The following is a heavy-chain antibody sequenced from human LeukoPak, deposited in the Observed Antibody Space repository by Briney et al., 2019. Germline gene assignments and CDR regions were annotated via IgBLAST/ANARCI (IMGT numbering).Heavy chain of an antibody. V-gene: IGHV3-21*01. Sequence: GGSLRLSCAASGFTFSSYSMNWLRQAPGKGLEWVSSISSSRSYIYYADSVKGRFTISRDNAKNSLYLQMNSLRAEDTAVYYCARGAPGPITMIVVVMFSDYWGQGTLVTVSS. CDR1: GFTFSSYS. J-gene: IGHJ4*02. D-gene: IGHD3-22*01. CDR2: ISSSRSYI. CDR3: ARGAPGPITMIVVVMFSDY.